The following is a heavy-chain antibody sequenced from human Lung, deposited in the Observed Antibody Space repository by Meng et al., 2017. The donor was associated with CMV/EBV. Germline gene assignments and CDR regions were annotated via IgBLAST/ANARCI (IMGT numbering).Heavy chain of an antibody. Sequence: EVHLVETGVGSVQHGGSRRVSCAVSGFNVRDKYMSWVRQAPGKGLEWVCIIYRGDNTYYIDSVKDRFTVSRDNSKNTMYLQMNSLRVEDTAVYYCTGDSVSNPNLDYWGQGTLVTVS. V-gene: IGHV3-66*01. CDR1: GFNVRDKY. J-gene: IGHJ4*02. D-gene: IGHD3-10*01. CDR3: TGDSVSNPNLDY. CDR2: IYRGDNT.